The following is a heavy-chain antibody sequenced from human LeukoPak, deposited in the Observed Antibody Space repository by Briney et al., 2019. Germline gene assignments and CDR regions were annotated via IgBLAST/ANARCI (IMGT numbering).Heavy chain of an antibody. CDR1: GYTFTSYY. D-gene: IGHD2-15*01. V-gene: IGHV1-46*01. J-gene: IGHJ4*02. Sequence: ASVKVSCKASGYTFTSYYMHWVRQAPGQGLEWMGIINPSGGSTSYAQKFQGRVTMTRDTSISTAYMELSRLRSDDTAVYYCARERTVVVAATIPYYWGQGTLVTVSS. CDR3: ARERTVVVAATIPYY. CDR2: INPSGGST.